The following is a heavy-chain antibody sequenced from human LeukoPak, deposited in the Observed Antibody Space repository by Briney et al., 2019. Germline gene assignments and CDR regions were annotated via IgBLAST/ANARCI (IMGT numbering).Heavy chain of an antibody. J-gene: IGHJ5*02. D-gene: IGHD6-19*01. CDR1: GGSITSGPYY. CDR2: IYTSGST. CDR3: AASSQWLGFS. V-gene: IGHV4-61*09. Sequence: SETLSLTCTVSGGSITSGPYYWSWIRQPAGKGLEWIGHIYTSGSTNYNPSLKSRVTISVDTSKNQFSLKLSSVTAADTAVYYCAASSQWLGFSWGQGTLVTVSS.